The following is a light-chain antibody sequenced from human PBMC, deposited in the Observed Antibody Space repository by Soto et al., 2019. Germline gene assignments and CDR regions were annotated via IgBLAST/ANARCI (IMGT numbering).Light chain of an antibody. Sequence: EIVLTQSPGTLSLSPGERATLSCRASQSVSSSYLAWYQQNPGQAPRLLIYGASSRATGIPDRFSGSGSGTDFTLTISRLEPEDFSVYYCQQYGSSPPSTFGHGTRLEIK. J-gene: IGKJ5*01. CDR3: QQYGSSPPST. CDR1: QSVSSSY. CDR2: GAS. V-gene: IGKV3-20*01.